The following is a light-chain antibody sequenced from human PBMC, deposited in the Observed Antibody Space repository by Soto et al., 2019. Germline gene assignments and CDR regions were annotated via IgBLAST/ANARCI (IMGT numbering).Light chain of an antibody. J-gene: IGKJ2*01. CDR2: GAS. CDR1: QSVSSGS. Sequence: DIVWTQSPGTLSLSPGERATLSCRASQSVSSGSLAWYQQKPGQAPRLLIYGASSRATGIPDRFSGSGSGTDFTLTISRLEPEDFAVYYCQQYGTTLMYTFGQGTKLEIK. CDR3: QQYGTTLMYT. V-gene: IGKV3-20*01.